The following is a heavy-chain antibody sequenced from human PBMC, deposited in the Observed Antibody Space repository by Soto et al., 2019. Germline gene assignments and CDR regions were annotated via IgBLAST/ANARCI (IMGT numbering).Heavy chain of an antibody. Sequence: DSVKGSCKVSGYTLTELSMHWVRQAPGKGLEWMGGFDPEDGETIYAQKFQGRVTMTEDTSTDTAYMELSSLRSEDTAVYYCAVDTAMDFWFDPRGQGPLVTVSP. V-gene: IGHV1-24*01. CDR3: AVDTAMDFWFDP. J-gene: IGHJ5*02. CDR2: FDPEDGET. D-gene: IGHD5-18*01. CDR1: GYTLTELS.